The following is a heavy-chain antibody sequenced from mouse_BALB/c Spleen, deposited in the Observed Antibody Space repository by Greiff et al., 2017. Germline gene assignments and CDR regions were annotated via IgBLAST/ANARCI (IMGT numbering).Heavy chain of an antibody. CDR1: GFNIKDTY. CDR3: ARGTATGAMDY. CDR2: IDPANGNT. J-gene: IGHJ4*01. Sequence: EVQLQQSGAELVKPGASVKLSCTASGFNIKDTYMHWVKQRPEQGLEWIGRIDPANGNTKYDPKFQGKATITADTSSNTAYLQLSSLTSEDNAVYYCARGTATGAMDYWGQGTSVTVSS. D-gene: IGHD1-2*01. V-gene: IGHV14-3*02.